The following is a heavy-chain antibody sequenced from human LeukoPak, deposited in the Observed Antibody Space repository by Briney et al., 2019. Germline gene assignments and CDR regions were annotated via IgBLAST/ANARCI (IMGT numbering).Heavy chain of an antibody. CDR1: GYSISSGYY. Sequence: SETLSLTCTVSGYSISSGYYWGWIRQPPGKGLEWIGSIYHSGSTYYNPSLKSRVTISVDTSKNQFSLKLSSVTAADTAVYYCASIPAYYDSSGYYSDAFDIWGQGTMVTVSS. CDR2: IYHSGST. CDR3: ASIPAYYDSSGYYSDAFDI. D-gene: IGHD3-22*01. J-gene: IGHJ3*02. V-gene: IGHV4-38-2*02.